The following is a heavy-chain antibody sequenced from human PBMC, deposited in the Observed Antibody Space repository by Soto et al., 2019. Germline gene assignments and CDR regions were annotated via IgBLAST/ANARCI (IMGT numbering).Heavy chain of an antibody. V-gene: IGHV4-31*03. D-gene: IGHD4-4*01. CDR2: IYYSGST. Sequence: PSETLSLTCTVSGGSISSGGYYWSWIRQHPGKGLEWIGYIYYSGSTYYNPSLKSRVTISVDTSKNQFSLKLSSVTAADTAVYYCASLVGAVTKPLYYFDYWGQGTLVTVSS. CDR3: ASLVGAVTKPLYYFDY. CDR1: GGSISSGGYY. J-gene: IGHJ4*02.